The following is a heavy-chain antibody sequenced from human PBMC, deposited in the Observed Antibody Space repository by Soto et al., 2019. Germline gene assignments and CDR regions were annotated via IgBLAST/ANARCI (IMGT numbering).Heavy chain of an antibody. J-gene: IGHJ4*02. CDR1: GGSVSRGDYY. CDR2: IYSGGRT. V-gene: IGHV4-30-4*01. Sequence: TLSLTCTVSGGSVSRGDYYWSWIRQPPGKGLEWIGNIYSGGRTYYNPSLKSRITISLDTSKNQFSLNLGSVTAADTAVYYCANLLNYYDSSGYPVGPFDYWGQGTLVTVSS. D-gene: IGHD3-22*01. CDR3: ANLLNYYDSSGYPVGPFDY.